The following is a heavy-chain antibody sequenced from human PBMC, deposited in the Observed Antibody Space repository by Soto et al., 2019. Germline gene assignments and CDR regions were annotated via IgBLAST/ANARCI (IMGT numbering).Heavy chain of an antibody. Sequence: DVQLLESGGGLVQPGGSLRLSCAASGFTFSSYAMSWVRQAPGKGLEWVSAISATGGSAFYADSVKGRFTISRDNSKNTVFLQIDSLVTEDTAVYYCAKGTTAVYCFDFWGQGPLVTVSS. V-gene: IGHV3-23*01. D-gene: IGHD2-15*01. CDR1: GFTFSSYA. CDR2: ISATGGSA. J-gene: IGHJ4*02. CDR3: AKGTTAVYCFDF.